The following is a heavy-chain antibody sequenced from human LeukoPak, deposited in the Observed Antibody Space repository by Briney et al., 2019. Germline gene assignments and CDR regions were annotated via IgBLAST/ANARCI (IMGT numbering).Heavy chain of an antibody. CDR3: ARSDGYGLVRI. CDR2: INHSGST. Sequence: SETLSLTCAVYGGSFSGYYWSWIRQPPGKGLEWIGEINHSGSTNYNPSLKRRVTISVDTSKNQFSLNLSSVTAADTAVYYCARSDGYGLVRIWGQGTMVTVSS. CDR1: GGSFSGYY. D-gene: IGHD3-10*01. V-gene: IGHV4-34*01. J-gene: IGHJ3*02.